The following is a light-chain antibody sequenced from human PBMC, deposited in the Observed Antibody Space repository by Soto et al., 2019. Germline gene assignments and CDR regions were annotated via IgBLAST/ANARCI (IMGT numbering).Light chain of an antibody. J-gene: IGKJ2*01. CDR3: QQYNNWPLYT. Sequence: EVVMTQSPATLSVSPGERNTLSCRASQSVSSNLAWYQQNPGQAPRLLIFGASTRATGIPARFSGSGSGIEFTLTISSLQSEDFAVYYCQQYNNWPLYTFGQGTKVDIK. V-gene: IGKV3D-15*01. CDR1: QSVSSN. CDR2: GAS.